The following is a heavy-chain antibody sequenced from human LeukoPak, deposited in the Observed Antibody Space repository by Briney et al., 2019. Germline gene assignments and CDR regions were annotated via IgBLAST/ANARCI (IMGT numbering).Heavy chain of an antibody. J-gene: IGHJ4*02. Sequence: SETLSLTCTVSGDSVNGGHYYWSWIRQRPGEGLEWIGYILYSGSSYYNPSLESRFSISVDTSKNQFSLRLTSVTAADTAVYYCARHVSYYEGGFDFWVQGALVTVSS. CDR3: ARHVSYYEGGFDF. CDR2: ILYSGSS. CDR1: GDSVNGGHYY. V-gene: IGHV4-31*03. D-gene: IGHD3-22*01.